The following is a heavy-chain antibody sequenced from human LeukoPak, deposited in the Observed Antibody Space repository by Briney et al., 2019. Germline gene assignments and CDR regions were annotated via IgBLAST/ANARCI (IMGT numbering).Heavy chain of an antibody. CDR1: GFTFSNAW. D-gene: IGHD3-10*01. V-gene: IGHV3-15*01. CDR2: IKSKTDGGTT. J-gene: IGHJ5*02. Sequence: GGSLRLSCAASGFTFSNAWMSWVRQAPGKGLEWVGRIKSKTDGGTTDYAAPVKGRFTISRDMSKSTLYLQMNGLRPEDTAVYYCARPMVPGRNWFDPWGQGTLVTVSS. CDR3: ARPMVPGRNWFDP.